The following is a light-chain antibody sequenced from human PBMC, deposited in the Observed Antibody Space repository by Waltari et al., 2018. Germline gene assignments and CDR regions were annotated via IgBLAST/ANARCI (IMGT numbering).Light chain of an antibody. J-gene: IGLJ2*01. V-gene: IGLV3-27*01. CDR3: YSVDDNKRV. CDR2: KDS. CDR1: VLAKRY. Sequence: SYELTQPSSVSVSPGQTARINCSGDVLAKRYTRWFQQYPGQAPVLVIYKDSERPSGIPERFSGSSSGTTVTLTISGAQVEDEADYYCYSVDDNKRVFGGGTKLTVL.